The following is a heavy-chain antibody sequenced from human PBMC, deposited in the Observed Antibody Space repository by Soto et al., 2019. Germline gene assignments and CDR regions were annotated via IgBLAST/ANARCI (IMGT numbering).Heavy chain of an antibody. J-gene: IGHJ4*02. D-gene: IGHD1-26*01. V-gene: IGHV1-2*04. Sequence: GASVKVSCKASGYTFTGYYTHWVRQAPGQGLEWMGWINPNSGGTNYAQKFQGWVTVTRDTSISTAYMELSRLRSDDTAVYYCARDTTVGSGSYAYWGQGTLVTVSS. CDR3: ARDTTVGSGSYAY. CDR2: INPNSGGT. CDR1: GYTFTGYY.